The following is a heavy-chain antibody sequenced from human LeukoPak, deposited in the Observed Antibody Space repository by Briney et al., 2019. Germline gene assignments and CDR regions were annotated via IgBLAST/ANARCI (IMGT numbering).Heavy chain of an antibody. Sequence: GGSLRLSCAASGFIFSTYGMHWVRQAPGKGLEWVAVTWYDGSDRSYADSVKGRFTISRDNSKNTPYLQMNSLRGEDTAVYYCARGGGITRYDFDFWGQGTLVTVSS. CDR3: ARGGGITRYDFDF. CDR2: TWYDGSDR. CDR1: GFIFSTYG. J-gene: IGHJ4*02. V-gene: IGHV3-33*01. D-gene: IGHD1-1*01.